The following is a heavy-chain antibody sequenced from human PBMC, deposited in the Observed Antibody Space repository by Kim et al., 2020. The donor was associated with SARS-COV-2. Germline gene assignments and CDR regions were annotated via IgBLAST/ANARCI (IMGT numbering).Heavy chain of an antibody. CDR1: GGSISSSNW. Sequence: SETLSLTCAVSGGSISSSNWWSWVRQPPGKGLEWIGEIYHSGSTNYNPSLKSRVTISVDKSKNQFSLKLSSVTAADTAVYYCASHRSAVYYYYGMDVWGQGTTVTVSS. V-gene: IGHV4-4*02. CDR2: IYHSGST. CDR3: ASHRSAVYYYYGMDV. J-gene: IGHJ6*02. D-gene: IGHD4-4*01.